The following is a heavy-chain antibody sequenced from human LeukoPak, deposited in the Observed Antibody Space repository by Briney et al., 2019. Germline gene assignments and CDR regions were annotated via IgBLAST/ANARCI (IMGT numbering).Heavy chain of an antibody. D-gene: IGHD1-26*01. Sequence: PSETLSLTCTVSGYSISSGYYWGWIRQPPGKGLEWIGSIYHSGSTYYNPSLKSRVTISVDTSKNQFSLKLSSVTAADTAVYYCARVGGLGSYLLDYWGQGTLVTVSS. J-gene: IGHJ4*02. CDR2: IYHSGST. V-gene: IGHV4-38-2*02. CDR1: GYSISSGYY. CDR3: ARVGGLGSYLLDY.